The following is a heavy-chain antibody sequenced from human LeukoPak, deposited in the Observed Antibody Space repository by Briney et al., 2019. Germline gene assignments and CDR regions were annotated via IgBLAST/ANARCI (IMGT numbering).Heavy chain of an antibody. D-gene: IGHD3/OR15-3a*01. Sequence: PGGSLRLSCAASGFTMSHYGASWVRQAPGKGLEWISGIRSAVETTHYADSVKGRFIISRDNSKNALSLQLNSLRPEDTALYYCAKHFCTGLDCSLFDSWGQGTLVTVSS. CDR2: IRSAVETT. J-gene: IGHJ4*02. CDR1: GFTMSHYG. V-gene: IGHV3-23*01. CDR3: AKHFCTGLDCSLFDS.